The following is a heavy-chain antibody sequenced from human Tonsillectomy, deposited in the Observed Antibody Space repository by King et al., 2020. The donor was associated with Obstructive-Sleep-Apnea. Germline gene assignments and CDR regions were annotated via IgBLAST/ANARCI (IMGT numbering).Heavy chain of an antibody. J-gene: IGHJ6*02. CDR1: GFTFDDYT. D-gene: IGHD4-17*01. CDR3: AKSTVPHYYFYGMDV. Sequence: EVQLVESGGVVVQPGGSLRLSCAASGFTFDDYTMHWVRQAPGKGLEWVSLISWDGGSTYYADSVKGRFTISRDNSKNSLYLQMNSLRTEDTALYYCAKSTVPHYYFYGMDVWGQGTTVTVSS. V-gene: IGHV3-43*01. CDR2: ISWDGGST.